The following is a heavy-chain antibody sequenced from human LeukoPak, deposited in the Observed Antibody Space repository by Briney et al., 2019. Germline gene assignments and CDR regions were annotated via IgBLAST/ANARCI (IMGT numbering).Heavy chain of an antibody. CDR2: ISAYNGNT. D-gene: IGHD6-6*01. V-gene: IGHV1-18*01. Sequence: ASVKVSCKASGYTFTSYGISWVRQAPGQGLEWMGWISAYNGNTNYAQKLQGRVTMSTDTSTSTAYMELRSLRSDDTAVYYCARVGGKQLDYYYYYMDVWGKGTTVTVSS. CDR3: ARVGGKQLDYYYYYMDV. J-gene: IGHJ6*03. CDR1: GYTFTSYG.